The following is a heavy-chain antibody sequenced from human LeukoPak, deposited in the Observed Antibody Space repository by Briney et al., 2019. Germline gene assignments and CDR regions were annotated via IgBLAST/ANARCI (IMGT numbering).Heavy chain of an antibody. J-gene: IGHJ3*02. CDR3: ARDPYGSGSYLDAFDI. V-gene: IGHV3-23*01. CDR1: GFTFSSYA. CDR2: ISGSGGST. Sequence: GGSLRLSCAASGFTFSSYAMSWVRQAPGKGLEWVSGISGSGGSTYYADSVKGRFTISRDNSKNTLYLQMNSLRAEDTAVYYCARDPYGSGSYLDAFDIWGRGTMVTVSS. D-gene: IGHD3-10*01.